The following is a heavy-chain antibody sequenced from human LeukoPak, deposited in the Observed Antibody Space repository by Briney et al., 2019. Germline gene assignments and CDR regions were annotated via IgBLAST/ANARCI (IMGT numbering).Heavy chain of an antibody. J-gene: IGHJ1*01. CDR1: GFTFSSYW. CDR2: IKQDGSEK. CDR3: ARVSPNSVASLQNFQH. V-gene: IGHV3-7*01. Sequence: GGSLRLSCAASGFTFSSYWMSWVRQAPGKGLEWVANIKQDGSEKYYVDSVKGRFTISRDNAKNSLYLQMNSLRAEDTAVYYCARVSPNSVASLQNFQHWGQGTLVNGSS. D-gene: IGHD4-23*01.